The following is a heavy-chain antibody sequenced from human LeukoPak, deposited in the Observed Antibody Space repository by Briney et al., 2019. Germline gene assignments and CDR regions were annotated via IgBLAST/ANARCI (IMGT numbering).Heavy chain of an antibody. V-gene: IGHV1-8*01. CDR1: GYTFTSYD. J-gene: IGHJ4*02. Sequence: ASVKVSCKASGYTFTSYDINWVRQATGQGLEWMGWMNPNSGNTGYAQKLQGRVTMTRNTSISTAYMELSSLRSEDTAVYYCATDVLTGYSNFDYWGQGTLVTVSS. D-gene: IGHD3-9*01. CDR3: ATDVLTGYSNFDY. CDR2: MNPNSGNT.